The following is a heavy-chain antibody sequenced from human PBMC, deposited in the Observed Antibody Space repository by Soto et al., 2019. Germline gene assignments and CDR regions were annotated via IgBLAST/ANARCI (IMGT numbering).Heavy chain of an antibody. D-gene: IGHD2-8*01. CDR3: AREEIVLIGQYYSMDV. J-gene: IGHJ6*02. Sequence: ASVKVSCKASGYTFTSYGISWVRQAPGQGLEWMGWISAYNGNTNYAQKLQGRVTMSTDTSTSTAYLELRSLRSDDTAVYYCAREEIVLIGQYYSMDVWGQGTTVTVSS. CDR2: ISAYNGNT. CDR1: GYTFTSYG. V-gene: IGHV1-18*01.